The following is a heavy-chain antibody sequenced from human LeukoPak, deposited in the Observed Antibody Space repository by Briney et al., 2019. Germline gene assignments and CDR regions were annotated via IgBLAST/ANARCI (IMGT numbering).Heavy chain of an antibody. V-gene: IGHV1-46*01. CDR1: GYSFTSYY. D-gene: IGHD1-7*01. Sequence: GASVKVSCKASGYSFTSYYMHWVRRAPGQGLEWMGVINPSGGSTSYAQMFQGSVTVTRDTSTGTVYMELSSLRSDDTAVYYCARTITGTTYGAFDIWGQGTMVTVSS. J-gene: IGHJ3*02. CDR2: INPSGGST. CDR3: ARTITGTTYGAFDI.